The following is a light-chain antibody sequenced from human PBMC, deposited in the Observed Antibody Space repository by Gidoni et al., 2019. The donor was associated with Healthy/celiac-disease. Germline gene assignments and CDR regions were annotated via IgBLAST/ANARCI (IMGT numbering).Light chain of an antibody. CDR2: QDS. Sequence: SYELTQPPSVSVSPGQTASITCSGDKLGNKYASWYQQKPGQSPVLVIYQDSKRPSGIPERFSGSNSGNTATLTISGTQAMDEAAYYCQAWDSSTYVFGTGTKVTVL. V-gene: IGLV3-1*01. CDR3: QAWDSSTYV. CDR1: KLGNKY. J-gene: IGLJ1*01.